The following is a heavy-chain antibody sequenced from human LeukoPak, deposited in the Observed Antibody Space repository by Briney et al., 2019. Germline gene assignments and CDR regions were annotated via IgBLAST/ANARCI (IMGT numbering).Heavy chain of an antibody. D-gene: IGHD3-3*01. J-gene: IGHJ3*02. CDR1: GGSFSGYY. Sequence: SETLSLTCAVYGGSFSGYYWSWIRQPPGKGLEWIGEINHSGSTNYNPSLKSRVTISVDTSKNQFSLKLSSVTAADTAVYYCARGGRPGVLRFLATGDRNAFDIWGQGTMVTVSS. V-gene: IGHV4-34*01. CDR3: ARGGRPGVLRFLATGDRNAFDI. CDR2: INHSGST.